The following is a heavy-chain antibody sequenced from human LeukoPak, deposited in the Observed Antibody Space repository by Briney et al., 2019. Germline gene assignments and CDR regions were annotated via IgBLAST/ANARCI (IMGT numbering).Heavy chain of an antibody. J-gene: IGHJ4*02. D-gene: IGHD6-13*01. Sequence: GGSLRLSCAASGFTFSSYAVSWVRQAPGKGLEWVSAISGSGGSTYYADSVKGRFTISRDNSKNTLYLQMNSLRAEDTAVYYCAKADGIAAALILDYWGQGTLVTVSS. CDR1: GFTFSSYA. CDR2: ISGSGGST. CDR3: AKADGIAAALILDY. V-gene: IGHV3-23*01.